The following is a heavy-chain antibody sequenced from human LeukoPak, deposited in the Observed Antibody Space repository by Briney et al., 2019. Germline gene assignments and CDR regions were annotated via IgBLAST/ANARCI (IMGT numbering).Heavy chain of an antibody. Sequence: PPASVKVSCKASGGTFSSYAISWVRQAPGQGLEWMGGLIPIFGTANYAQKFQGRVTITADESTSTAYMELSSLRSEDTAVYYCARAEDDILTGYSTLDYWGQGTLVTVSS. CDR3: ARAEDDILTGYSTLDY. CDR1: GGTFSSYA. J-gene: IGHJ4*02. V-gene: IGHV1-69*01. CDR2: LIPIFGTA. D-gene: IGHD3-9*01.